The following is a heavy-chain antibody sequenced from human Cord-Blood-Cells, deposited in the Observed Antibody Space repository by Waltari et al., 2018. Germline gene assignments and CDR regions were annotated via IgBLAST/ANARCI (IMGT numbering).Heavy chain of an antibody. CDR1: GYTLTESS. J-gene: IGHJ4*02. Sequence: QVQLVQSGAEVKKPGASVKVSCKVSGYTLTESSIHWVRQAPGKGLEWMGGFDPEDGETFYAQKFHGRITMTEDTSTDTAYMELSSLRSEDTAVYYCATDGGAPFDYWRQGTLVTVSS. CDR2: FDPEDGET. V-gene: IGHV1-24*01. D-gene: IGHD3-3*01. CDR3: ATDGGAPFDY.